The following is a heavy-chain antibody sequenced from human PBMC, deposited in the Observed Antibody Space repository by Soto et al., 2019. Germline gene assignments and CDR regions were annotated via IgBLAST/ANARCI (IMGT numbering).Heavy chain of an antibody. J-gene: IGHJ4*02. D-gene: IGHD6-6*01. CDR2: ISNDGVIK. CDR1: GFTFSTYG. Sequence: QVQLVESGGGVVQPGRSLRLSCVASGFTFSTYGMHWVRQAPGKGLEWVSVISNDGVIKHYADSVKGRFTISRDNSNNSIYLQMSSLRPEDTAVYYCAKVSGAARPDFDFWGQGTLVTVSS. V-gene: IGHV3-30*18. CDR3: AKVSGAARPDFDF.